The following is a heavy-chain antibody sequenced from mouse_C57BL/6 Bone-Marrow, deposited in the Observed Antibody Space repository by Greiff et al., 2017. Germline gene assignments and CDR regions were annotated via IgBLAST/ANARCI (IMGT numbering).Heavy chain of an antibody. CDR3: ARGALYGGSYVWCFDV. CDR1: GFSLTSYA. Sequence: VQLQESGPGLVAPSQSLSITCTVSGFSLTSYAISWVRQPPGKGLEWLGVIWTGGGTNYNSALKSRLSISKDNTKSQVFLKMNSLQTDDTARYYCARGALYGGSYVWCFDVWGTGTTVTVSS. D-gene: IGHD1-1*01. V-gene: IGHV2-9-1*01. CDR2: IWTGGGT. J-gene: IGHJ1*03.